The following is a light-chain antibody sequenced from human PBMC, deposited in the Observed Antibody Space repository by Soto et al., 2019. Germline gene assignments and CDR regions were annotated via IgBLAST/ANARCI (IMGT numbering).Light chain of an antibody. J-gene: IGKJ1*01. CDR2: GAS. CDR3: QLRKM. Sequence: EIVLTQSPGTLSLSPGERATISCRASSQTYSSNYLAWYQQKPGQAPRLLIYGASNRATGIPDRFSGSGSGTDFTLTISRLEPEDFAAYHCQLRKMFGQGTKVDIK. CDR1: QTYSSNY. V-gene: IGKV3-20*01.